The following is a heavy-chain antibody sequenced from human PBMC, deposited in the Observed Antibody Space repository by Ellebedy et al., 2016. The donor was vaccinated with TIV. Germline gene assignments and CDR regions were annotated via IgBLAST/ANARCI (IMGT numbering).Heavy chain of an antibody. CDR3: VKDLTSGYPPIFAF. Sequence: GGSLRLXCTASGFTFSSYNMKWVRQAPGKGLEWVSYISSSSSTICNADSVKGRFTISRDNTNNSLSLQMTSLTIEDTALYYCVKDLTSGYPPIFAFWGPGTLVAVSS. CDR2: ISSSSSTI. J-gene: IGHJ4*02. V-gene: IGHV3-48*04. CDR1: GFTFSSYN. D-gene: IGHD3-22*01.